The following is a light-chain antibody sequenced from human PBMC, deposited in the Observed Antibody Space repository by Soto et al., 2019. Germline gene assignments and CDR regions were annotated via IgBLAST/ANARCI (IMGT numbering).Light chain of an antibody. CDR2: KAS. Sequence: DIQMTQSPSTLSGSLGDRVTITCRASQTISSWLACYRHKPGKAPKLLIYKASTLKSGVPSRFSGSGSGTEFTLTISSLQPDDFATYYRQHYNSYSEAFGQGTKVDIK. CDR1: QTISSW. J-gene: IGKJ1*01. CDR3: QHYNSYSEA. V-gene: IGKV1-5*03.